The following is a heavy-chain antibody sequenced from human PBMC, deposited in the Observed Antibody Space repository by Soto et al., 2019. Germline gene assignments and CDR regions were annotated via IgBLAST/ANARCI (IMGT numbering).Heavy chain of an antibody. V-gene: IGHV3-33*01. D-gene: IGHD4-17*01. CDR1: GFFFRRYN. CDR2: IWYDGSNK. CDR3: ARGDDYVGFDF. Sequence: QVPVMESGGGVVQPGRSLRLSCAASGFFFRRYNIHWVRQAPGKGLEWVAVIWYDGSNKYYADSVKGRFTISRDNSKSTLFLHMNSLRAEDTAVYYCARGDDYVGFDFWGQGTMVTVSS. J-gene: IGHJ3*01.